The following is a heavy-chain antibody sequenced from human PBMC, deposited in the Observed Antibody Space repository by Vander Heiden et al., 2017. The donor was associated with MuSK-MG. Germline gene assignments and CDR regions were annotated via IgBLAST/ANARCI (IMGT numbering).Heavy chain of an antibody. CDR2: IIPIFGTA. Sequence: QVQLVQSGAEVKKPGSSVKVSCKASGGTFSSYAISWVRQAPGQGLEWMGGIIPIFGTANYAQKFQGRVTITADKSTSTAYMELSSLRSEDTAVYYCARPRRGYCSSTSCGGFDYWGQGTLVTVSS. J-gene: IGHJ4*02. CDR3: ARPRRGYCSSTSCGGFDY. D-gene: IGHD2-2*01. CDR1: GGTFSSYA. V-gene: IGHV1-69*06.